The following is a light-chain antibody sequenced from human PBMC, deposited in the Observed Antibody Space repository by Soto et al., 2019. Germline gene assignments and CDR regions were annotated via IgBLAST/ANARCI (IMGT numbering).Light chain of an antibody. CDR1: QSISSY. J-gene: IGKJ3*01. CDR3: QQSYSTPFLFT. Sequence: DIQMTQSPSSLSASVGDRVTITCRASQSISSYLNWYQQKPGKAPKLLIYAASSLQGGVPSRFSGSGSGTDFTLTISSLQPEDFATYYCQQSYSTPFLFTFGPGTKVDIK. CDR2: AAS. V-gene: IGKV1-39*01.